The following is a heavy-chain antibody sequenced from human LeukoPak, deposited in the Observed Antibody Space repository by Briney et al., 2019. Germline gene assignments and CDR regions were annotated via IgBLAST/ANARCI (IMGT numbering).Heavy chain of an antibody. CDR2: ISGSGGST. CDR3: AKDLSRLYYYYGMDV. D-gene: IGHD6-25*01. Sequence: PGGSLRLSCAASGFTFSSYAMSWVRQAPGKGLEWVSAISGSGGSTYYADSVKGRFTISRDNSKNTLYLQMNGLRAEDTAVYYCAKDLSRLYYYYGMDVWGQGTTVTVSS. V-gene: IGHV3-23*01. CDR1: GFTFSSYA. J-gene: IGHJ6*02.